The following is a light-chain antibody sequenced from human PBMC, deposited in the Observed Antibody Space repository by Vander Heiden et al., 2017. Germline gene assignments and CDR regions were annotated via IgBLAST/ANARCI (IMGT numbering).Light chain of an antibody. CDR1: QSISSY. Sequence: DIQMTQSPSSLSASVGDRVTITCRASQSISSYLNWYQQKPGKAPKLLIYLAVSLHGGVPSRFSGSGSGTDFTLTISSLQPEDSATYYCQQSDSSPVTFGQGTKLEIK. CDR2: LAV. J-gene: IGKJ2*01. CDR3: QQSDSSPVT. V-gene: IGKV1-39*01.